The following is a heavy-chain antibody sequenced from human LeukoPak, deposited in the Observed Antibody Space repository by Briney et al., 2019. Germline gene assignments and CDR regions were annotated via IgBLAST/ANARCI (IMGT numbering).Heavy chain of an antibody. CDR3: AKGDVLLWFGELT. CDR1: GGSISSYY. D-gene: IGHD3-10*01. Sequence: PSETLSLTCTVSGGSISSYYWSWVRQAPGKGLEWVSATSGSGGSTYYADSVKGRFTISRDNSKNTLYLQMNSLRAEDTAVYYCAKGDVLLWFGELTWGQGTLVTVSS. J-gene: IGHJ4*02. V-gene: IGHV3-23*01. CDR2: TSGSGGST.